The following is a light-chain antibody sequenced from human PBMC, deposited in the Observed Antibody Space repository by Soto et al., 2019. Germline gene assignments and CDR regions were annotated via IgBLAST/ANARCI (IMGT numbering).Light chain of an antibody. CDR1: QSVSSN. Sequence: EIVMTQSPGTLSVSPGERATLSCRASQSVSSNLAWYQQKPGQAPRLLIYGASTRATGIPARCSGSGSGTEFTLIISRVQYEDFAVLYCQQYNNWPPFTFGGGTKGAVK. CDR3: QQYNNWPPFT. V-gene: IGKV3-15*01. J-gene: IGKJ4*01. CDR2: GAS.